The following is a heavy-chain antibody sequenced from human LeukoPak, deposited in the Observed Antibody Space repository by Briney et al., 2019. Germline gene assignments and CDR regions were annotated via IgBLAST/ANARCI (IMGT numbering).Heavy chain of an antibody. Sequence: GGSLRLSCAASGFTLSSYSMNWVRQAPGKGLEWVSSISSSSSHIYYADSVKGRFTISRDNAKNSLYLQMNSLRAEDTAVYYXXXHSIQLWSMYYFDYWGQGTLVTVSS. J-gene: IGHJ4*02. V-gene: IGHV3-21*01. D-gene: IGHD5-18*01. CDR1: GFTLSSYS. CDR2: ISSSSSHI. CDR3: XXHSIQLWSMYYFDY.